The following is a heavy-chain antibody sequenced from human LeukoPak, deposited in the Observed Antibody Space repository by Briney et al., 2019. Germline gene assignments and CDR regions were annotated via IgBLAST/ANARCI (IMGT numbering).Heavy chain of an antibody. J-gene: IGHJ3*02. CDR3: ARDNQPASRRGNAFDI. CDR1: GGSISSSSYY. V-gene: IGHV4-39*07. Sequence: PSETLSLTCTVSGGSISSSSYYWGWIRQPPGKGLEWIGSIYYSGSTYYNPSLKSRVTISVDTSKNQFSLKLSSVTAADTAVYYCARDNQPASRRGNAFDIWGQGTMVTVSS. D-gene: IGHD1-14*01. CDR2: IYYSGST.